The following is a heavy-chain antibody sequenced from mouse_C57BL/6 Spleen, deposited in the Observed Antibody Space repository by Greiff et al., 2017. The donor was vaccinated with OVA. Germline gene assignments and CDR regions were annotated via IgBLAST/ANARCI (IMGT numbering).Heavy chain of an antibody. CDR2: ISSGSSTI. Sequence: DVHLVESGGGLVKPGGSLKLSCAASGFTFSDYGMHWVRQAPEKGLEWVAYISSGSSTIYYADTVKGRFTISRYNAKNTLFLQMTSLRSEDTAMYYCARGSNYYGSFDYWGQGTTLTVSS. CDR3: ARGSNYYGSFDY. D-gene: IGHD1-1*01. J-gene: IGHJ2*01. V-gene: IGHV5-17*01. CDR1: GFTFSDYG.